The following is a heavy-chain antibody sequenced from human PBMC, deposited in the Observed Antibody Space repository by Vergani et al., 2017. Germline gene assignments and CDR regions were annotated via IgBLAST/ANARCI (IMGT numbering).Heavy chain of an antibody. CDR3: ATGWGSQQQLHQKFDY. CDR2: FDPEDGET. CDR1: GYTLTELS. Sequence: QVQLVQSGAEVKKPGASVKVSCKVSGYTLTELSMHWVRQAPGKGLEWMGGFDPEDGETIYAQKFQGRVTMTEDTSTDTAYMELSSLRSEDTAVYYCATGWGSQQQLHQKFDYWGQGTLVTVSS. J-gene: IGHJ4*02. D-gene: IGHD6-13*01. V-gene: IGHV1-24*01.